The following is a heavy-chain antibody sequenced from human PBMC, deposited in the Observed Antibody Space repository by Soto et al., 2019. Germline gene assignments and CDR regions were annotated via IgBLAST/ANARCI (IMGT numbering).Heavy chain of an antibody. Sequence: QVQLQESGPGLVKPSETLSLTCTVSGDSVSSGSYYWSWIRQPPGKGLGWIGHIYHGGSTNYNPSLTSRVTMSIDSSTCQFSLTLTSVTAADTAVYYYARGPFCGGDCYLPYFDYWGQGTLVTVSS. D-gene: IGHD2-21*02. J-gene: IGHJ4*02. CDR1: GDSVSSGSYY. CDR3: ARGPFCGGDCYLPYFDY. V-gene: IGHV4-61*01. CDR2: IYHGGST.